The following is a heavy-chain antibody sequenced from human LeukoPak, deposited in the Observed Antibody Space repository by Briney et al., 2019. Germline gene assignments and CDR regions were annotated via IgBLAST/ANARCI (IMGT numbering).Heavy chain of an antibody. D-gene: IGHD3-9*01. J-gene: IGHJ4*02. Sequence: PGGSLRLSCAASGFTFSSYGMNWVRQAPGKGLEWVSSISSSSSYIYYADSLKGRFTISRDNAKNSLYLQMNSLRAEDTSVYKRTTAYDILTGPFDYWGQGTLVTVSS. V-gene: IGHV3-21*01. CDR3: TTAYDILTGPFDY. CDR2: ISSSSSYI. CDR1: GFTFSSYG.